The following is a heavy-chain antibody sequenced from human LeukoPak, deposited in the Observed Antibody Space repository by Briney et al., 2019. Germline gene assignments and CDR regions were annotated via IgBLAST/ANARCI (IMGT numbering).Heavy chain of an antibody. D-gene: IGHD6-13*01. Sequence: SETLSLTCTVSGGSISSYYWSWIRQPPGKGLEWIGYIYTSGSTNYNPSLKSRVTISVDTSKNQISLKLSSVTAADTAVYYCARRGQQLVHGGYYYYYYMDVWGKGTTVTVSS. CDR2: IYTSGST. CDR1: GGSISSYY. J-gene: IGHJ6*03. CDR3: ARRGQQLVHGGYYYYYYMDV. V-gene: IGHV4-4*09.